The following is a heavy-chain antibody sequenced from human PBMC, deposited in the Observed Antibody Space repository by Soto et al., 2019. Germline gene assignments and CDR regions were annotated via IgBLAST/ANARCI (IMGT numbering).Heavy chain of an antibody. CDR2: SSAYNGNT. CDR3: ARDHFVYSSSDYGMDV. Sequence: QVQLVQSGAEVKKPGASVKVSCKASGYTFTSYGISWVRQAPGQGLEWMGWSSAYNGNTNYAQKLQGRVTMTTDTSTSTAYMELRSLRSDDTAVYYCARDHFVYSSSDYGMDVWGQGTTVTVSS. J-gene: IGHJ6*02. V-gene: IGHV1-18*01. CDR1: GYTFTSYG. D-gene: IGHD6-6*01.